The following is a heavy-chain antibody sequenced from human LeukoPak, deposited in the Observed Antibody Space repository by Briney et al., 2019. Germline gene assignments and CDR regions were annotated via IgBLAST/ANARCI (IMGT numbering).Heavy chain of an antibody. CDR2: ISGSGGST. Sequence: PGGSLRLSCAASGFTFSSYAMSWVRQAPGKGLEWVSAISGSGGSTYYADSVKGRFTISRDNSKNTLYLQMNSLRAEDTAVYYCANGPHDYGGYDDYWGQGTLVTVSS. D-gene: IGHD4-17*01. CDR3: ANGPHDYGGYDDY. J-gene: IGHJ4*02. V-gene: IGHV3-23*01. CDR1: GFTFSSYA.